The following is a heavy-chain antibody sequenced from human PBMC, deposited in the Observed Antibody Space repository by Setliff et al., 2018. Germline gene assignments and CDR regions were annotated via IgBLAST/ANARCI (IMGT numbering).Heavy chain of an antibody. CDR3: ARGGTFRYFDY. Sequence: SETLSLTCTVSGGSFSTYYWSWIRQAPGKGLEWIGHVYYSGAANYNPSLKSRVTVSVDTSKNQFSLRLISVTAADTAVYYCARGGTFRYFDYWGQGTPGTVSS. J-gene: IGHJ4*02. CDR2: VYYSGAA. D-gene: IGHD5-12*01. V-gene: IGHV4-59*01. CDR1: GGSFSTYY.